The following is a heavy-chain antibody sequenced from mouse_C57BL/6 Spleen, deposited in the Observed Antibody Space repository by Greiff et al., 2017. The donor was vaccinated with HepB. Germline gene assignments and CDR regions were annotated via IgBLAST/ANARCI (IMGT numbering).Heavy chain of an antibody. J-gene: IGHJ1*03. V-gene: IGHV14-2*01. D-gene: IGHD1-1*01. CDR3: AFITTVVARYWYFDV. CDR1: GFNIKDYY. CDR2: IDPEDGET. Sequence: EVQLQQSGAELVKPGASVKLSCTASGFNIKDYYMHWVKQRTEQGLEWIGRIDPEDGETKYAPKFQGKATITADTSSNTAYLQLSSLTSEDTAVHYFAFITTVVARYWYFDVWGTGTTVTVSS.